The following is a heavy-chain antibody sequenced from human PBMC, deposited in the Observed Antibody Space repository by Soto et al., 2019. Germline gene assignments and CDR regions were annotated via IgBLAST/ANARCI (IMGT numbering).Heavy chain of an antibody. CDR2: TFYRSKWYH. CDR3: GGGFPGFYFDQ. V-gene: IGHV6-1*01. CDR1: GAIVSSNSAA. Sequence: PSQTLSLTCAISGAIVSSNSAAWNWIRQSPSRCLEWLGRTFYRSKWYHEYALSVRSRITISPDTSTNHFSLHLNSSTPDDTAMYYCGGGFPGFYFDQWDQGTLVTVSS. D-gene: IGHD6-25*01. J-gene: IGHJ4*02.